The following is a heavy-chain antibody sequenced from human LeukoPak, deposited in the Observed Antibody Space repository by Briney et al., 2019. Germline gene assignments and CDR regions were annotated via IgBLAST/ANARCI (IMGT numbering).Heavy chain of an antibody. CDR2: INPSGGST. D-gene: IGHD1/OR15-1a*01. CDR1: GYTFTTYY. CDR3: ARGTTEGFDP. J-gene: IGHJ5*02. Sequence: ASVKVSCKASGYTFTTYYMHWVRQAPGQGLEWMGIINPSGGSTTYAQTFQGRVTMTRDTSTSTVYMELSSLSSDDTAVYYCARGTTEGFDPWGQGTLVTVSS. V-gene: IGHV1-46*01.